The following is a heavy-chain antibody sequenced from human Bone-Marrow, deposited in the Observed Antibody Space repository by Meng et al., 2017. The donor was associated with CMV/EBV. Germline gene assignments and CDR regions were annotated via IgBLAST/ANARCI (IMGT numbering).Heavy chain of an antibody. J-gene: IGHJ4*02. D-gene: IGHD3-22*01. Sequence: ASVKVSCKASRYTFTGDYIQWVRQAPGQGLEWMGWINANSGNTNYAQKFQGRLTMTRDTSISAAYMELSWLTSDDSAMYFCARGEDYYDSSGYIDHWGQGTRVTVSS. CDR1: RYTFTGDY. V-gene: IGHV1-2*02. CDR2: INANSGNT. CDR3: ARGEDYYDSSGYIDH.